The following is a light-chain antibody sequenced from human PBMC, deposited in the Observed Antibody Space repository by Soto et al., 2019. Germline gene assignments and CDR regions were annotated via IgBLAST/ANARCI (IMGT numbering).Light chain of an antibody. CDR1: QSIHRCW. V-gene: IGKV1D-12*01. CDR3: QQADSFPWT. J-gene: IGKJ1*01. Sequence: DVLMTQSPSSVSESVGDRLTISCRASQSIHRCWLDWYQEKPGRAPKHLLSAASTLPSGVPSRFSGSGSGTDFTLTISSLQPEDFATYICQQADSFPWTFGQGTTVEV. CDR2: AAS.